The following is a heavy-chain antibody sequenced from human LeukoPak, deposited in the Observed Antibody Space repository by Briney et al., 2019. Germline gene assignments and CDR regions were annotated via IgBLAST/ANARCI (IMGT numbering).Heavy chain of an antibody. V-gene: IGHV1-24*01. CDR2: FDPEDGET. D-gene: IGHD4-17*01. CDR1: GYTHTELS. J-gene: IGHJ6*03. CDR3: ATSQRGDYVYYYMDV. Sequence: ASVKVSCKVSGYTHTELSMHWVRQAPGKGLEWMGGFDPEDGETIYAQKFQGRVTMTEDTSTDTAYMELSSLRSEDTAVYYCATSQRGDYVYYYMDVWGKGTTVTVSS.